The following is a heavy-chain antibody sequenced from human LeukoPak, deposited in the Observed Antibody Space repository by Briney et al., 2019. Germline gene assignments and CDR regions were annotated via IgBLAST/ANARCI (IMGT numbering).Heavy chain of an antibody. CDR1: GFTFSSYA. D-gene: IGHD3-22*01. CDR3: AKRAYYYDSSGYSYDAFDI. V-gene: IGHV3-23*01. J-gene: IGHJ3*02. Sequence: PGGSLRLSCAASGFTFSSYAMSWVRQAPGKGLEWVSAISGSGGSTCYADSVKGRFTISRDNSKNTLYLQMNSLRAEDTAVYYCAKRAYYYDSSGYSYDAFDIWGQGTMVTVSS. CDR2: ISGSGGST.